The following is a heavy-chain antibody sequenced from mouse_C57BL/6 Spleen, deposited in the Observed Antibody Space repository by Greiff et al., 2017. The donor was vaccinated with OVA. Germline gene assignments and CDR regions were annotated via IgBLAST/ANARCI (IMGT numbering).Heavy chain of an antibody. CDR2: INPGSGGT. D-gene: IGHD2-4*01. CDR3: ARGYDYNY. Sequence: QVQLQQSGAELVRPGPSVKVSCKASGYAFTNYLIEWVKQRPGQGLEWIGVINPGSGGTNYNEKFKGKATLTADKSSSTAYMQLSSLTSEDSAVYFCARGYDYNYWGQGTTLTVSS. V-gene: IGHV1-54*01. J-gene: IGHJ2*01. CDR1: GYAFTNYL.